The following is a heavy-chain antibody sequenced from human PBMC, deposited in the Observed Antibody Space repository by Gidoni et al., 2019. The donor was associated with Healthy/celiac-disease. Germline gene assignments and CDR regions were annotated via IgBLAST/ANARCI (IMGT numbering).Heavy chain of an antibody. CDR1: GGTFSSYT. V-gene: IGHV1-69*08. J-gene: IGHJ4*02. D-gene: IGHD6-6*01. CDR2: IIPILGIA. Sequence: QVQLVQSGAEVKKPGSSVKVSCKASGGTFSSYTISWVRQAPGQGLEWMGRIIPILGIANYAQKFQGRVTITADKSTSTAYMELSSLRSEDTAVYYCARDEYSSSSGLDYWGQGTLVTVSS. CDR3: ARDEYSSSSGLDY.